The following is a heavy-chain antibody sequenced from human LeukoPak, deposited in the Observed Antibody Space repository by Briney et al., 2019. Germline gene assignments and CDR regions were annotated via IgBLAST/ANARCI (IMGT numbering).Heavy chain of an antibody. CDR2: MNPNSGNT. CDR1: GYTFTSYD. D-gene: IGHD3-9*01. CDR3: ARGTRHYDILTGYYPTYYYGMDV. Sequence: GASVKASCKASGYTFTSYDINWVRQATGQGLEWMGWMNPNSGNTGYAQKFQGRVTMTRNTSISTAYMELSSLRSEDTAVYYCARGTRHYDILTGYYPTYYYGMDVWGQGTTVTVSS. V-gene: IGHV1-8*01. J-gene: IGHJ6*02.